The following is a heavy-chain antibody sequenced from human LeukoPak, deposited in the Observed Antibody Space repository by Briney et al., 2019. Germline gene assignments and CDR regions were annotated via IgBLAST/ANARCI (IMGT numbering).Heavy chain of an antibody. D-gene: IGHD3-16*01. CDR3: STLWGIVPAAPYLDY. Sequence: PGGSLRLSCAASGFTFSNAWMTWVRQAPGKGLEWDGHIKSEADGGTTDYAAPVKDRFTISRDDSKNALYLQMNSLKTEDTAVYYCSTLWGIVPAAPYLDYWGQGTLLIVSS. V-gene: IGHV3-15*01. CDR1: GFTFSNAW. CDR2: IKSEADGGTT. J-gene: IGHJ4*02.